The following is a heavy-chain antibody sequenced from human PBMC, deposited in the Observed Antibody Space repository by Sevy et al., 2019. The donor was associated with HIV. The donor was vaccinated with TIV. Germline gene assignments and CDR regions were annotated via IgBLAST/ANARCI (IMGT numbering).Heavy chain of an antibody. Sequence: GGSLRLSCAASGFTFSSYSMNWVRQAPGKGLEWISYISSSSSVSYAASVMGRFTISRDNAKNSLYLQMNSLRAEDTAVYYCARRYNWNSRYYGMDVWGQGTTVTVSS. CDR1: GFTFSSYS. J-gene: IGHJ6*02. CDR3: ARRYNWNSRYYGMDV. CDR2: ISSSSSV. D-gene: IGHD1-7*01. V-gene: IGHV3-48*01.